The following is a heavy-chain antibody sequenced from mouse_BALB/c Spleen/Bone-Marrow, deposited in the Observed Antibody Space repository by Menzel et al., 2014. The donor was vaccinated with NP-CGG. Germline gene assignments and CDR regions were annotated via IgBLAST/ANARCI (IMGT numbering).Heavy chain of an antibody. Sequence: EVKLEESGGGLVKSGGSLKLSCAASGFSFSNYGMSWVRQTPEKRLEWGATISGDGRYTFYSDSVKGRFTISRDNAKNNLYLQLSSLRSEDTALYYCARHAYYDQTEVSFVYWGQGTLVTVSA. J-gene: IGHJ3*01. V-gene: IGHV5-9-2*01. CDR3: ARHAYYDQTEVSFVY. D-gene: IGHD2-4*01. CDR2: ISGDGRYT. CDR1: GFSFSNYG.